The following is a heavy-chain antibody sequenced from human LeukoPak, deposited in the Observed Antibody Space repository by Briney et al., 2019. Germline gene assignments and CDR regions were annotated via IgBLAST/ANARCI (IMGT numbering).Heavy chain of an antibody. V-gene: IGHV1-24*01. CDR1: GYTLTELS. J-gene: IGHJ5*02. D-gene: IGHD6-13*01. CDR3: ATMRTYSSSWYYLALWFDP. CDR2: FDPEDGET. Sequence: ASVKVSCKVSGYTLTELSMHWVRQAPGKGLEWMGGFDPEDGETIYAQKFQGRVTMTEDTSTDTAYMELSSLRSEDTAVYYCATMRTYSSSWYYLALWFDPWGQGTLVTVSS.